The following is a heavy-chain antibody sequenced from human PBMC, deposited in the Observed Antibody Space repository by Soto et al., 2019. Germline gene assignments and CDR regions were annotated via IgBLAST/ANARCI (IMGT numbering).Heavy chain of an antibody. CDR3: ARVARSGPYYYYGMDV. J-gene: IGHJ6*02. CDR2: IYYSGST. V-gene: IGHV4-31*03. Sequence: SETLSVTCTVSGGSISSGGYYWSWIRQHPGKGLEWIGYIYYSGSTYYNPSLKSRVTISVDTSKNQFSLKLSSVTAADTAVYYCARVARSGPYYYYGMDVWGHGTTVTVSS. CDR1: GGSISSGGYY. D-gene: IGHD3-3*01.